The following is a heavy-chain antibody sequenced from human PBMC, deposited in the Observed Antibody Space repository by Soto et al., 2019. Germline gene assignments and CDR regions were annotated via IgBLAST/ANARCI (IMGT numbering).Heavy chain of an antibody. J-gene: IGHJ4*02. CDR3: ARDREPDYDFWTGFPL. CDR1: GGTFFNYA. D-gene: IGHD3-3*01. Sequence: QVQLVQSGAEVKKPRSSVKISCKTSGGTFFNYAINWVRQAPGQGLEWMGGIIPVFGAPNYAQNFQGRVTITADESTSTAYMELSSLRSEDTAVYFCARDREPDYDFWTGFPLWGQGTLVTVSS. CDR2: IIPVFGAP. V-gene: IGHV1-69*01.